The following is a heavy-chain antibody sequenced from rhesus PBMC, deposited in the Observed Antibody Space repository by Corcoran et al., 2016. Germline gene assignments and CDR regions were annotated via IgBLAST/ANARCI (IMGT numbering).Heavy chain of an antibody. Sequence: EVRLVESGGGLVQPCGSLGLACVVFAFTFIPHYMCGVRQAPGKGPEGIGFIKDNPNGGTNECAASVKGRFIISRDDAKSIASLQMNSLQTGDTAVYYCATMPSGRVDYSQYWGQGVLVTVSS. CDR3: ATMPSGRVDYSQY. V-gene: IGHV3-116*02. CDR1: AFTFIPHY. J-gene: IGHJ4*01. D-gene: IGHD2-2*01. CDR2: IKDNPNGGTN.